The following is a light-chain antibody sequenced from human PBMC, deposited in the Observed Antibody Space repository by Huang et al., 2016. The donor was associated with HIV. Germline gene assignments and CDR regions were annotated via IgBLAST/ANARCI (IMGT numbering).Light chain of an antibody. Sequence: EIVLTQSPGTLSLSPGERATLSCRASQSVGIYLAWYQQKPGQAPRLLIYGASTRVTRIPDRVSGGGSGTDFTLSISRLEPEDFAVYYCQQYERPPDTFGPGTKVNIK. CDR3: QQYERPPDT. V-gene: IGKV3-20*01. CDR2: GAS. CDR1: QSVGIY. J-gene: IGKJ3*01.